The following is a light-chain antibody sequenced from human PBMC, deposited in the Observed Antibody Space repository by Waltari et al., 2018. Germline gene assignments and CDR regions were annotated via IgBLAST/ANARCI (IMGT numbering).Light chain of an antibody. CDR3: QQRST. J-gene: IGKJ1*01. CDR1: HSGSSD. CDR2: DAS. Sequence: LPCRAWHSGSSDVSGYQQKPVQAPRLLIYDASNRATDIPARFSGSGSGTDFTLTISSLEPEDFALYYCQQRSTFGQGTKVEIK. V-gene: IGKV3-11*01.